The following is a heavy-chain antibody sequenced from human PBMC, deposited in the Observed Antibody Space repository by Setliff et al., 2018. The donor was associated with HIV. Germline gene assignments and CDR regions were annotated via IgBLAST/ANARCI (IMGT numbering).Heavy chain of an antibody. V-gene: IGHV4-59*11. J-gene: IGHJ4*02. CDR2: IYYSGST. D-gene: IGHD1-20*01. CDR3: ARAVYYFDF. CDR1: GGSITTHY. Sequence: PSETLSLTCTVSGGSITTHYWSWIRQPPGKGLEWIGLIYYSGSTNYSPSLKSRVTISVDSSKNQFSLRLSSVTAADTAVYYCARAVYYFDFWGQGTLVTVSS.